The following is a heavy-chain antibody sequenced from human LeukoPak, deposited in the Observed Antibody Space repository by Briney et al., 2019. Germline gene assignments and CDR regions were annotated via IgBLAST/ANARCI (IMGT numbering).Heavy chain of an antibody. Sequence: GASVKVSCKASGYTFTGYYMHWVRQAPGQGVEWMGWINPNSGGTNYAQKFQGRVTMTRDTSISTAYMELSRLRSDDTAVYYCAREGVVPAASNRGDYWGQGTLVTVSS. CDR3: AREGVVPAASNRGDY. J-gene: IGHJ4*02. D-gene: IGHD2-2*01. CDR2: INPNSGGT. CDR1: GYTFTGYY. V-gene: IGHV1-2*02.